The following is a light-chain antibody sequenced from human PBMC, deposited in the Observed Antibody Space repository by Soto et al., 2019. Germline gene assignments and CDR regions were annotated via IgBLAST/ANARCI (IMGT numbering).Light chain of an antibody. J-gene: IGKJ1*01. CDR2: WAS. CDR3: QQYYRPWT. V-gene: IGKV4-1*01. CDR1: QSVLYSSNNKNY. Sequence: DIVMTQSPDSLAVSLGERATINCKSSQSVLYSSNNKNYLAWYQQTPGQPPKLLIYWASTRESGVPDRFSGSGSGTDFTLTISSLQADDVAVYYCQQYYRPWTFGQGTKVEIK.